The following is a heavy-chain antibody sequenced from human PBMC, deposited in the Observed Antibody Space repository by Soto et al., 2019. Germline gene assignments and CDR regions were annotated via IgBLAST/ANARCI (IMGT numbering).Heavy chain of an antibody. CDR2: MNPNSGNT. CDR3: ARKSITMVRGDKGYYMDV. D-gene: IGHD3-10*01. J-gene: IGHJ6*03. V-gene: IGHV1-8*01. Sequence: VASVKVSCKASGYTFTSYDINWVRQATGQGLEWMGWMNPNSGNTGYAQKFQGRVTMTRNTSISTAYMELSSLRSEDTAVYYCARKSITMVRGDKGYYMDVWGKGTTVTVSS. CDR1: GYTFTSYD.